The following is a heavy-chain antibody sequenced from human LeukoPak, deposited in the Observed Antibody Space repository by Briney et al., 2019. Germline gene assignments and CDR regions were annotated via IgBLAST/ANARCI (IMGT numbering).Heavy chain of an antibody. CDR1: GFTFSSIS. V-gene: IGHV3-21*06. D-gene: IGHD3-10*01. CDR3: TRDLPVPSLVRGIIIYGLIDY. J-gene: IGHJ4*02. CDR2: ISPNGDTI. Sequence: GGSLRLSCEGSGFTFSSISMNWVRQAPGKGLEWVSSISPNGDTIYHADSVKGRFTTSRDNAESLLYLEMNSLRVEDTAVYYCTRDLPVPSLVRGIIIYGLIDYWGRGTLVTVSS.